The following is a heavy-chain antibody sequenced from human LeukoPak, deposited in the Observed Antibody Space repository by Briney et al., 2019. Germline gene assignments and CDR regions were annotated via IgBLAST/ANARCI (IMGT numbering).Heavy chain of an antibody. D-gene: IGHD3-22*01. J-gene: IGHJ4*02. V-gene: IGHV1-69*13. Sequence: ASVKVSCKASGGTFSSYAISWVRQAPGQGLEWMGGIIPIFGTANYAQKFQGRVTITADESTSTASMELSSLRSEDTAVYYCARAHYYDSSGYYPDLDYWGQGTLVTVSS. CDR3: ARAHYYDSSGYYPDLDY. CDR2: IIPIFGTA. CDR1: GGTFSSYA.